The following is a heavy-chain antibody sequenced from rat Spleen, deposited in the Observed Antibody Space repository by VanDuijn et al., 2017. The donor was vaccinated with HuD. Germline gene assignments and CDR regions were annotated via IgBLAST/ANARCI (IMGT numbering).Heavy chain of an antibody. J-gene: IGHJ2*01. CDR2: ISPSGVNT. Sequence: EVQLVESDGGLVQPGRSLKLSCAASGFTFSDYYMAWVRQAPTEGLEWVASISPSGVNTYYRDSVKGRFTVSRDNAKSTLYLQMDSLRSEDTATYYCARLWVADYWGQGVMVTVSS. CDR3: ARLWVADY. CDR1: GFTFSDYY. D-gene: IGHD1-7*01. V-gene: IGHV5-25*01.